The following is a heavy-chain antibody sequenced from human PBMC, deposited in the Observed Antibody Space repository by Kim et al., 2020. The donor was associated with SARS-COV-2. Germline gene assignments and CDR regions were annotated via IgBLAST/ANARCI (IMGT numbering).Heavy chain of an antibody. CDR3: VRGTWGDINDY. D-gene: IGHD3-16*01. Sequence: GGSLRLSCVTSGVSFTKNDMSWVRQAPGKGLEWVSTIVRSGTNTYYADSVKGRFTISRDTSKSTLYLQMSSLTADDTAVYYCVRGTWGDINDYWGQGTLV. J-gene: IGHJ4*02. CDR2: IVRSGTNT. CDR1: GVSFTKND. V-gene: IGHV3-23*01.